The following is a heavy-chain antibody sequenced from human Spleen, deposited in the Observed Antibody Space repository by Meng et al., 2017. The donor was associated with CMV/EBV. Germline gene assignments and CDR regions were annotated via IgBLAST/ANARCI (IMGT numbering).Heavy chain of an antibody. V-gene: IGHV4-34*01. CDR2: INHSGST. CDR3: ARWQHRSSNYFYYGMDV. CDR1: GSFSDYY. J-gene: IGHJ6*02. Sequence: GSFSDYYWSWIRQPPGKGLEWIGEINHSGSTNYNPSLKSRVTISIDTSTSQFSLNLGSVTAADAAVYYCARWQHRSSNYFYYGMDVWGQGTTVTVSS. D-gene: IGHD6-13*01.